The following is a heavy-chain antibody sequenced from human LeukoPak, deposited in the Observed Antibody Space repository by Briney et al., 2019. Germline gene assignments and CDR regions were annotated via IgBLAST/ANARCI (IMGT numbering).Heavy chain of an antibody. CDR2: ISYDGSNK. D-gene: IGHD3-9*01. V-gene: IGHV3-30*18. CDR3: AKEDYDILTGLDY. CDR1: GFTFSSYG. J-gene: IGHJ4*02. Sequence: GGSLRLSCAASGFTFSSYGMHWVRQVPGKGLEWVAVISYDGSNKYYADSVKGRFTISRDNSKNTLYLQMNSLRAEDTAVYYCAKEDYDILTGLDYWGQGTLVTVSS.